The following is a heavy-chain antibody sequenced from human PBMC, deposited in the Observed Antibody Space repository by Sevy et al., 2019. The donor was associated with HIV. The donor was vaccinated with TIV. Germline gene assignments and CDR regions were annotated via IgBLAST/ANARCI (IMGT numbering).Heavy chain of an antibody. CDR2: ISRSNTYI. V-gene: IGHV3-21*01. Sequence: GGSLRLSCAASGFIFSSYSMNWVRQAPGKGLEWVASISRSNTYIYYADPVKGRFTISRDDAKNSLYLQMNSLRAEDTAVYYCARDYGGLNAFDFWGQGTMVTVSS. J-gene: IGHJ3*01. D-gene: IGHD4-17*01. CDR1: GFIFSSYS. CDR3: ARDYGGLNAFDF.